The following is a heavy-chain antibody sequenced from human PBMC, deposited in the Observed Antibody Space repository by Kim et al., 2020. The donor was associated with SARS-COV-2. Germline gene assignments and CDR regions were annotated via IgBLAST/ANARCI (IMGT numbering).Heavy chain of an antibody. V-gene: IGHV3-30*18. CDR1: GFTFSSYG. J-gene: IGHJ4*02. Sequence: GGSLRLSCAASGFTFSSYGMHWVRQAPGKGLEWVAVISYDGSNKYYADSVKGRFTISRDNSKNTLYLQMNSLRAEDTAVYYCAKVGPYSSSFCIDYWGQGTLVTVSS. CDR2: ISYDGSNK. D-gene: IGHD6-6*01. CDR3: AKVGPYSSSFCIDY.